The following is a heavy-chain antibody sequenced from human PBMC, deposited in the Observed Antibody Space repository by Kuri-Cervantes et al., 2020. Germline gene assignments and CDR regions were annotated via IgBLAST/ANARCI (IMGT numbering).Heavy chain of an antibody. D-gene: IGHD3-3*01. CDR3: AKSAIFGVVTPYYYYYGMDV. CDR2: ISYDGSNK. CDR1: GFTFSSYG. J-gene: IGHJ6*02. Sequence: GGSLRLSCAASGFTFSSYGMHWVRQAPGKGLEWVAVISYDGSNKYYADSVKGRFTTSRDNSKNTLYLQMNSLRAEDTAVYYCAKSAIFGVVTPYYYYYGMDVWGQGTTVTVSS. V-gene: IGHV3-30*18.